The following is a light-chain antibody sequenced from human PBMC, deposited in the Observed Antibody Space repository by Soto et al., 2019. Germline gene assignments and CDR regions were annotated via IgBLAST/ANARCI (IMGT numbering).Light chain of an antibody. Sequence: QAVVTQPPSASGTPGQRVTISCSGSSSNIGSNYVYWYQQVPGMAPKLLIYRNNQRPSGVPDRFSGSKSGTSASLAISGLRSEDEADYYCAGWDDSLSGVVFGGGAKLTVL. CDR3: AGWDDSLSGVV. V-gene: IGLV1-47*01. CDR2: RNN. CDR1: SSNIGSNY. J-gene: IGLJ2*01.